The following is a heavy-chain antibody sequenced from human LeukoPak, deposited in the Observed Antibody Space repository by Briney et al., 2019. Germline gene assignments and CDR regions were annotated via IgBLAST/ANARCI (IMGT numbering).Heavy chain of an antibody. CDR1: GGSFSGYY. CDR3: AGVGGYYYDSSGYQVNQ. J-gene: IGHJ4*02. D-gene: IGHD3-22*01. CDR2: INHSGST. V-gene: IGHV4-34*01. Sequence: SETLSLTCAVYGGSFSGYYWSWIRQPPGKGLEWIGEINHSGSTNYNPSLTSRVTISVNRSKNQFSLKLSSVTAADTAVYYCAGVGGYYYDSSGYQVNQWGQGNLVNVSS.